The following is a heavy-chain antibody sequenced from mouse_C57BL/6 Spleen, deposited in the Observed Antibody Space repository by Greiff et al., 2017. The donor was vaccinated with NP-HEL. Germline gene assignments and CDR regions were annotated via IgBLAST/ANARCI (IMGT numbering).Heavy chain of an antibody. V-gene: IGHV5-9-1*02. CDR2: ISSGGDYI. CDR1: GFTFSSYA. CDR3: TRDGHYYGNYYAMDY. Sequence: EVKLVESGEGLVKPGGSLKLSCAASGFTFSSYAMSWVRQTPEKRLAWVAYISSGGDYIYYADTVKGRFTISRDNARNTLYLQMSSLKSEDTAMYYCTRDGHYYGNYYAMDYWGQGTSVTVSS. D-gene: IGHD1-1*01. J-gene: IGHJ4*01.